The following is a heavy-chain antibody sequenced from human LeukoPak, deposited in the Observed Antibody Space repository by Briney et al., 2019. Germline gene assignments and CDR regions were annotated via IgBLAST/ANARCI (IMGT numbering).Heavy chain of an antibody. V-gene: IGHV4-4*07. J-gene: IGHJ4*02. Sequence: SETLSLTCTVSGGSISSYYWSWIRQPAGKGLEWIGRIYTSGSTNYNPSLKSRVTMSVDTSKNQFSLNLSSVTAADTAVYYCARDTHYCSGGSCYSEWGQGTLVTVSS. CDR1: GGSISSYY. CDR3: ARDTHYCSGGSCYSE. CDR2: IYTSGST. D-gene: IGHD2-15*01.